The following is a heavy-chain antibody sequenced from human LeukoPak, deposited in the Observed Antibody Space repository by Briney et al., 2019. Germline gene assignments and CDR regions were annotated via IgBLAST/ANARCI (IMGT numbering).Heavy chain of an antibody. CDR2: IYYSGST. CDR3: ARQRYSGSYYDY. D-gene: IGHD1-26*01. J-gene: IGHJ4*02. Sequence: PSETLSLTCTVSGGSISSSSYYRGWIRQPPGKGLEWIGSIYYSGSTYYNPSLKSRVTISVDTSKNQFSLKLSSVTAADTAVYYCARQRYSGSYYDYWGQGTLVTVSS. CDR1: GGSISSSSYY. V-gene: IGHV4-39*01.